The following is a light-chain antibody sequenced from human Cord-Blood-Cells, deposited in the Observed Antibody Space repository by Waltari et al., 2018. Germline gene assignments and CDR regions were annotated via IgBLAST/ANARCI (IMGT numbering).Light chain of an antibody. CDR3: QRYGSSPLT. V-gene: IGKV3-20*01. CDR2: GAS. Sequence: EIVLTQSPDTLSLSIGESATASWRGGQGVSSSYLAWYQQKHGQAPRLLIYGASSKATGIPDTLSGRGSGTDFSLTISRVGPEDFAQYYCQRYGSSPLTCGGGTKVEIK. CDR1: QGVSSSY. J-gene: IGKJ4*01.